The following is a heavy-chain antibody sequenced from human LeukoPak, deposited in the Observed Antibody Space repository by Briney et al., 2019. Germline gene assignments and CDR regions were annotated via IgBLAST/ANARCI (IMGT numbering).Heavy chain of an antibody. CDR1: GFTFSSYS. CDR3: ARGSITVAGPRRAFDI. V-gene: IGHV3-21*01. CDR2: ISSSSSYI. D-gene: IGHD6-19*01. Sequence: GGSLRLSCAASGFTFSSYSMNWVRQAPGKGLEWVSSISSSSSYIYYADSVKGRFTISRDNAKNTLYLQMNTLRAADTAVYYCARGSITVAGPRRAFDIWGQGTMVTVSS. J-gene: IGHJ3*02.